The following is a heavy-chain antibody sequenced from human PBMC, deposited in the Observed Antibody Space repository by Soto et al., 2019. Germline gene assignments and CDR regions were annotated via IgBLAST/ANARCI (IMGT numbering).Heavy chain of an antibody. D-gene: IGHD3-22*01. Sequence: GGSLRLSCAASVFTFSSYAMSWVRQAPGKGLEWVSAISGSGGSTYYADSVKGRFTISRDNSKNTLYLQMNSLRAEDTAVYYCAKDVGGYYYDSSGYYGYWGQGTLVTVSS. CDR3: AKDVGGYYYDSSGYYGY. CDR2: ISGSGGST. V-gene: IGHV3-23*01. CDR1: VFTFSSYA. J-gene: IGHJ4*02.